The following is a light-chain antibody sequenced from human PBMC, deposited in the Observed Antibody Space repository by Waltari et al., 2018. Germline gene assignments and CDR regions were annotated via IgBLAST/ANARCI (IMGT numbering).Light chain of an antibody. CDR3: QTWGTYTQRM. Sequence: QVVLTQSPSASASLGASVKLTCTLSSAHSTYTIAWHQQQPETGPRVWMQVNSDGIYTKGAGIPDRFSGSRLGAERYLTISRLQSEDEADYYCQTWGTYTQRMFGGGTKLTVL. CDR2: VNSDGIY. V-gene: IGLV4-69*01. J-gene: IGLJ3*02. CDR1: SAHSTYT.